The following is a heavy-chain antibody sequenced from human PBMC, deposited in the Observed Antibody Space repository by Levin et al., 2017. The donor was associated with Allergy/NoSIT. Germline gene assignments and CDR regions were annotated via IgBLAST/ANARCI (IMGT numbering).Heavy chain of an antibody. Sequence: SSETLSLTCAVYGGSFSGYYWSWIRQPPGKGLEWIGEIKHSGSTNYTPSLKSRVTISVDTSKNQFSLKLSSVTAADTAVYYCARGRSYYGSGSYDYWGQGTLVTVSS. CDR3: ARGRSYYGSGSYDY. CDR2: IKHSGST. CDR1: GGSFSGYY. J-gene: IGHJ4*02. V-gene: IGHV4-34*01. D-gene: IGHD3-10*01.